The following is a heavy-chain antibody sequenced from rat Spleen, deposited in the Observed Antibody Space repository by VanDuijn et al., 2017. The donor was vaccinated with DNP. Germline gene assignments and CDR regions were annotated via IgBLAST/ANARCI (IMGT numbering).Heavy chain of an antibody. Sequence: EVQLQESGPGLVKPSQSLSLTCSVTGFSITSNYWGWIRKLPGNKMEWIGHINYSGITTYNPSLKSRISITRETSKNQFFLQLRSVTTEDTATYYCARSVRATSYYAMDAWGQGTSVTVSS. CDR3: ARSVRATSYYAMDA. CDR1: GFSITSNY. V-gene: IGHV3-1*01. CDR2: INYSGIT. D-gene: IGHD1-3*01. J-gene: IGHJ4*01.